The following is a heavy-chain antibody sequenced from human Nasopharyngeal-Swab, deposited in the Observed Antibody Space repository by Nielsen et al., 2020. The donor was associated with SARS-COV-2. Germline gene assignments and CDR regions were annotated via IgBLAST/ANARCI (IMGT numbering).Heavy chain of an antibody. J-gene: IGHJ3*02. Sequence: SLKISCAASGFTFDDYAMHWVRQAPGKGLEWVSGISWNSGSIGYADSVKGRFTISRDNAKNSLYLQMNSLRAEDTALYYCAKGMGWTVTTYDAFDIWGQGTMVTVSS. D-gene: IGHD4-17*01. V-gene: IGHV3-9*01. CDR2: ISWNSGSI. CDR1: GFTFDDYA. CDR3: AKGMGWTVTTYDAFDI.